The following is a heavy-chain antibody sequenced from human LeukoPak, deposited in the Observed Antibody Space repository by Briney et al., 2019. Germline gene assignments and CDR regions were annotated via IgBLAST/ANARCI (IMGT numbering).Heavy chain of an antibody. CDR3: VRTARLADS. CDR2: ISGGAHDI. Sequence: GGSLRLSCVASGFTFSEHYMNWIRQAPGRGLEWPSYISGGAHDINYADSVKGRFTISRDNAKNSLSLQMDGLRADDTAVYFCVRTARLADSWGQGTLVTVSS. V-gene: IGHV3-11*01. CDR1: GFTFSEHY. J-gene: IGHJ5*01.